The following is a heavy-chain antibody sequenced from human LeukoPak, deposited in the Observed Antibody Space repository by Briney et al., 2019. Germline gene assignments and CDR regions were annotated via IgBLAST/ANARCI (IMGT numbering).Heavy chain of an antibody. D-gene: IGHD6-13*01. CDR1: GFTFSSYG. CDR3: AKETAAGREYFQH. J-gene: IGHJ1*01. V-gene: IGHV3-33*06. Sequence: PGGSLRLSCAASGFTFSSYGMHWVRQAPGKGLEWVAVIWYDGSNKYYADSVKGRFTISRDNSKNTLYLQMNSLRAEDTAVYYCAKETAAGREYFQHWGQGTLVTVSS. CDR2: IWYDGSNK.